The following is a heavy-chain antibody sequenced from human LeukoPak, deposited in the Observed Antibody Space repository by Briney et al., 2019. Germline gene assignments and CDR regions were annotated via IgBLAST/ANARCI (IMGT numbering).Heavy chain of an antibody. CDR3: ARAKVVEELPGY. CDR1: GYTFTDYY. D-gene: IGHD3-22*01. V-gene: IGHV1-2*02. Sequence: ASVKVSCKASGYTFTDYYMHWVRQAPGQGREWMGWINPNSGGTNYAQKFQGRVTMTRDTSISTAYMELSRLTFDDTAVYYCARAKVVEELPGYWGRGTLVTVSS. J-gene: IGHJ4*02. CDR2: INPNSGGT.